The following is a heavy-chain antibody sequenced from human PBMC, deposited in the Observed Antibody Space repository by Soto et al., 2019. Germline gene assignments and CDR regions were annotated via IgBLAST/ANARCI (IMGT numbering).Heavy chain of an antibody. D-gene: IGHD4-17*01. CDR3: ARVPGALKSGWLGP. Sequence: PXESLLLSCAASGFTFSTYSMSWVRQTPGRGLEWVASISSASSFIYYSASLNGRFTISRDNAKNSLFLHMTSLTVEDTALYYCARVPGALKSGWLGPWGQGTLVTVSS. CDR1: GFTFSTYS. J-gene: IGHJ5*02. V-gene: IGHV3-21*01. CDR2: ISSASSFI.